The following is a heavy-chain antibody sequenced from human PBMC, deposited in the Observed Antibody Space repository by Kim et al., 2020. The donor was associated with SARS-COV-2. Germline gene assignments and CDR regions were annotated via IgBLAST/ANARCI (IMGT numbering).Heavy chain of an antibody. Sequence: SETLSLTCTVSGGSISSSSYYWGWIRQPPGKGLEWIGSIYYSGSTYYNPSLKSRVTISVDTSKNQFSLKLSSVTAADTAVYYCARHRRGYSSGWYGYYFDYWGQGTLVTVSS. V-gene: IGHV4-39*01. J-gene: IGHJ4*02. CDR2: IYYSGST. D-gene: IGHD6-19*01. CDR1: GGSISSSSYY. CDR3: ARHRRGYSSGWYGYYFDY.